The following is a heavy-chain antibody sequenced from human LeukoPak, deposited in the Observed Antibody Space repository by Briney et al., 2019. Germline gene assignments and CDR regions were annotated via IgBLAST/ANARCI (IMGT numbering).Heavy chain of an antibody. CDR3: ARGRSNYGP. CDR2: INHSGST. CDR1: GESLSGYY. Sequence: SETLSLTCAVYGESLSGYYWSWIRQSPGKGLEWIGEINHSGSTNYNPSLESRVTISVDTSKKQISLTLSSVTAADTAVYYCARGRSNYGPWGRGTLVTVSS. J-gene: IGHJ5*02. V-gene: IGHV4-34*01. D-gene: IGHD4-4*01.